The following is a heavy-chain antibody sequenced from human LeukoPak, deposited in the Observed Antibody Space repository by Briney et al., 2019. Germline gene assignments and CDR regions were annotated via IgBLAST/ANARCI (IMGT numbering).Heavy chain of an antibody. CDR3: ARDSSTMTPSGYFDY. CDR1: GFTFSSYA. V-gene: IGHV3-30-3*01. J-gene: IGHJ4*02. Sequence: GRSLRLSCAASGFTFSSYAMHWVRQAPGKGLEWVAVISYDGSNKYYADSVKGRFTISRDNSKNTLYLQMNSLRAEDTAVYYCARDSSTMTPSGYFDYWGQGTLVTVSS. D-gene: IGHD5/OR15-5a*01. CDR2: ISYDGSNK.